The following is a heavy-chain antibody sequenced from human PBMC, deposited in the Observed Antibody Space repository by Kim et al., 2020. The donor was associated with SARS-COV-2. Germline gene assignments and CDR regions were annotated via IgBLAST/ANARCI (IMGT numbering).Heavy chain of an antibody. J-gene: IGHJ4*02. V-gene: IGHV3-49*04. CDR1: GFNFGEYA. D-gene: IGHD3-3*01. Sequence: GGSLRLSCATSGFNFGEYAINWVRQAPGKGLEWVGFIRGKSYGGTADYAASVKGRFFISRDDSKGTAYLQLTSLKSEDTGVYFCTRSTHLRIFGEAFGFDYWGQGPLVSVSP. CDR3: TRSTHLRIFGEAFGFDY. CDR2: IRGKSYGGTA.